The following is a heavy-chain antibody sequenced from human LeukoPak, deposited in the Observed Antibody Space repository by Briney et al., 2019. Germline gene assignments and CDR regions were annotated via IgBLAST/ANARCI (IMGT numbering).Heavy chain of an antibody. J-gene: IGHJ4*02. CDR1: GGSISSYY. CDR3: ATGYGDSFDY. D-gene: IGHD4-17*01. CDR2: IYYSGST. V-gene: IGHV4-59*01. Sequence: SETLSLTCTVPGGSISSYYWSWIRQPPGKGLEWIGYIYYSGSTNYNPSLKSRVTISVDTSKNQFSLKLSSVTAADTAVYYCATGYGDSFDYWGQGTLVTVSS.